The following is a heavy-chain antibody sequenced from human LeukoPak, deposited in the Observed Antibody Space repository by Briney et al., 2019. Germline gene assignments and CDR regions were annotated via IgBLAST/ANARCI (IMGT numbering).Heavy chain of an antibody. Sequence: PSETLSLTCTVSRGSISPYHCAWIRQPPGKGLEWIGYIFYTGRARYNPSLESRVTLTVDMSKNQVSLKLTSVTAADTATYYCARLVDGIYTRLDSWGQGTLVTVSS. D-gene: IGHD1-26*01. CDR3: ARLVDGIYTRLDS. CDR1: RGSISPYH. CDR2: IFYTGRA. V-gene: IGHV4-59*08. J-gene: IGHJ4*02.